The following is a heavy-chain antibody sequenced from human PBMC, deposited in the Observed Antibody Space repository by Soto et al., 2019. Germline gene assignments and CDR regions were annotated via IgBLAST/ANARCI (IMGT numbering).Heavy chain of an antibody. CDR2: IDVLNGA. Sequence: GGSLRLSCVVSGLSLTHYGIAWVRQAPGKGLECISTIDVLNGAWYSDSVRGRLAISRDVSRNTVYLQMGSLRVEDTAIYFCSDWRAGGPVNLDHWGPGTVVTVSS. CDR3: SDWRAGGPVNLDH. D-gene: IGHD2-15*01. CDR1: GLSLTHYG. V-gene: IGHV3-23*05. J-gene: IGHJ4*02.